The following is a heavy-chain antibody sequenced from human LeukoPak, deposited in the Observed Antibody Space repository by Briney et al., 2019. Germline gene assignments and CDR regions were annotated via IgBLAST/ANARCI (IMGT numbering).Heavy chain of an antibody. CDR2: ISYDGSNK. V-gene: IGHV3-30*18. Sequence: PGRSLRLSCAASGFTFSSYGMHWVRQAPGKGLEWVAVISYDGSNKYYADSVKGRFTISRDNSKNTLYLQMNSLRAEDTAVYYCAKDASSPRRQYSYGYPYYFDYWGQGTLVTVSS. CDR3: AKDASSPRRQYSYGYPYYFDY. CDR1: GFTFSSYG. J-gene: IGHJ4*02. D-gene: IGHD5-18*01.